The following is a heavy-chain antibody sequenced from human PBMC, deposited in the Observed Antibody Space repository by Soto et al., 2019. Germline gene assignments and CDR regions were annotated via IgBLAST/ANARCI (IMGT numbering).Heavy chain of an antibody. CDR2: INPSVGST. V-gene: IGHV1-46*01. CDR3: AREVATSFDL. Sequence: ASVKVSCKASGYSFTTYYLHWVRQAPGQGLEWMGIINPSVGSTTYAQRFQDRVTMTRDTSTSTVYLDLSSLRSEDTAVYYCAREVATSFDLWGQGTLVTV. CDR1: GYSFTTYY. J-gene: IGHJ4*02.